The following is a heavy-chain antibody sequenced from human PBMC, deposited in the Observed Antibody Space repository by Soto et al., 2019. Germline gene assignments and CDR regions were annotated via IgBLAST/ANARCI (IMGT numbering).Heavy chain of an antibody. V-gene: IGHV3-30-3*01. CDR2: ISYDGSNK. Sequence: GGSLRLSCAASGFTFGSYAMHWVRQAPGKGLEWVAVISYDGSNKYYADSVKGRFTISRDNSKNTLYLQMNSLRAEDTAVYYCARAGGRLRANWFDPWGQGTLV. J-gene: IGHJ5*02. D-gene: IGHD5-12*01. CDR1: GFTFGSYA. CDR3: ARAGGRLRANWFDP.